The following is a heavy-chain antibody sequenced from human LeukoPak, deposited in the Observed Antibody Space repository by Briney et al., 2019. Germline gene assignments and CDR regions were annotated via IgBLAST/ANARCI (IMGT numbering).Heavy chain of an antibody. J-gene: IGHJ6*03. Sequence: ASVKVSCKASGYTFTGYYMHWVRQAPGQGLEWMGWINPNSGGTNYAQKFQGRVTMTRNTSISTAYMELSSLRSEDTAVYYCARGESCSSTSCYDYYYYYYMDVWGKGTTVTISS. CDR2: INPNSGGT. CDR1: GYTFTGYY. V-gene: IGHV1-2*02. D-gene: IGHD2-2*01. CDR3: ARGESCSSTSCYDYYYYYYMDV.